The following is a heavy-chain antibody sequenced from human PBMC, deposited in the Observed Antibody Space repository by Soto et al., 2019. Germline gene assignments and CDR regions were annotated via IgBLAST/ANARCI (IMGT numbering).Heavy chain of an antibody. J-gene: IGHJ6*02. CDR1: GYTFTGYY. Sequence: ASVKVSCKASGYTFTGYYMHWVRQAPGQGLEWMGWINPNSGGTNYAQKFQGRVTMTRDTSISTAHMELSRLRSDDTAVYYCAGDLYYYYGMDVWGQGTTVTVSS. CDR3: AGDLYYYYGMDV. V-gene: IGHV1-2*02. CDR2: INPNSGGT.